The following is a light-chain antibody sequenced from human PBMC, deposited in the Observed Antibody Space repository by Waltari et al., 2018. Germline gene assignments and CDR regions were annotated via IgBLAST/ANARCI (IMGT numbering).Light chain of an antibody. CDR2: RNN. CDR3: AAWDDSLSGRV. J-gene: IGLJ3*02. Sequence: QSVLTQPPSASGTPGQRVTISCSGSRSNIGGTYVYWSQQLPGTAPKLLIYRNNPRPSGVPDRFSGSKSGTSASLAISGLRSEDEADYYCAAWDDSLSGRVFGGGTKVTVL. CDR1: RSNIGGTY. V-gene: IGLV1-47*01.